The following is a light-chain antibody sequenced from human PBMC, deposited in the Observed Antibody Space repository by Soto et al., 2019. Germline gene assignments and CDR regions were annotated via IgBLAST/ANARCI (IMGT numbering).Light chain of an antibody. Sequence: EIVLTQSTGTLSLSPGERATLSCRASQSVTSNLAWYQQKPGQAPRLLIYGASTRATGIPARFSGSGSGTEFTLTISSLQSEDFAVYFCQHYNNWPPWTFGQGTKVDIK. CDR3: QHYNNWPPWT. CDR1: QSVTSN. V-gene: IGKV3-15*01. J-gene: IGKJ1*01. CDR2: GAS.